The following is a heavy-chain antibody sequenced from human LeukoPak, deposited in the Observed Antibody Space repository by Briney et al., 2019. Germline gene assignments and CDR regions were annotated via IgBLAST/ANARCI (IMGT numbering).Heavy chain of an antibody. CDR3: VKDSSGYCYN. V-gene: IGHV3-74*01. J-gene: IGHJ4*02. D-gene: IGHD3-22*01. CDR2: INSDGSET. Sequence: GGSLRLSCVASGFTFSGNWMHWVRQGPGKGPVWVSRINSDGSETRHADSVKGRFTISRDNAKNTLYLQMNSLRAEDTAVYYCVKDSSGYCYNWGRGTLVTVSS. CDR1: GFTFSGNW.